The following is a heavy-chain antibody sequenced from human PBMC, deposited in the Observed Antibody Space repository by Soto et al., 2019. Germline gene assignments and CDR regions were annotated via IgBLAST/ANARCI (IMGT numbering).Heavy chain of an antibody. V-gene: IGHV1-69*13. CDR1: GGTFSSYA. CDR3: ASRGAYDSSGYYSIEY. Sequence: SVKVSCKASGGTFSSYAISWVRQAPGQGLEWMGGIIPIFGTANYAQKFQGRVTITADESTSTAYMELSSLRSEDTAVYYCASRGAYDSSGYYSIEYWGQGTLVTVSS. CDR2: IIPIFGTA. J-gene: IGHJ4*02. D-gene: IGHD3-22*01.